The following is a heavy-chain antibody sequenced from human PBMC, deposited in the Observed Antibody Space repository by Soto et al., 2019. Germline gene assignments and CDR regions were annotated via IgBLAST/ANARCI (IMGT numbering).Heavy chain of an antibody. J-gene: IGHJ4*02. CDR3: ARDIRPFHYYDSSGSAPDY. V-gene: IGHV3-23*01. CDR1: GFTFSSYA. Sequence: GGSLRLSCAASGFTFSSYAMTWVRQAPGKGLEWVSGISGSGATTSYADSVKGRFTISRDNSKNTLYLQMNSLRAEDTAVYYCARDIRPFHYYDSSGSAPDYWGQGTLVTVSS. D-gene: IGHD3-22*01. CDR2: ISGSGATT.